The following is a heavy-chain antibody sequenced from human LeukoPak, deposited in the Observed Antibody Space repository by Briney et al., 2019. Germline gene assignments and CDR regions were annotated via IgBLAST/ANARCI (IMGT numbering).Heavy chain of an antibody. J-gene: IGHJ2*01. D-gene: IGHD3-10*01. Sequence: ASVKVSCRASGYTFTAHYIHWVRQAPGQGLEWMGWIDPNSGGTNYAQKFLGSVTMTGDTSIDTAFMELSRLRSDDTAIYYCARGRGTTMVRGVITNYFDLWGRGSLVTVSS. CDR3: ARGRGTTMVRGVITNYFDL. CDR2: IDPNSGGT. V-gene: IGHV1-2*02. CDR1: GYTFTAHY.